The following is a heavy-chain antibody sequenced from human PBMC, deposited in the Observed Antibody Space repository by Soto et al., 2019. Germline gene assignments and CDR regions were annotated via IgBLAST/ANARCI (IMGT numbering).Heavy chain of an antibody. V-gene: IGHV3-7*01. CDR3: AKRITISALAFDI. Sequence: TGGSLRLSCAASGFTFNKYWMSWVRQAPGKGLEWVANINQDGSEKYYVDSVKGRFTISRDNAKSSVYLQLNSLRGEDTAVYYCAKRITISALAFDIWGQGTVVTVSS. D-gene: IGHD3-9*01. CDR2: INQDGSEK. J-gene: IGHJ3*02. CDR1: GFTFNKYW.